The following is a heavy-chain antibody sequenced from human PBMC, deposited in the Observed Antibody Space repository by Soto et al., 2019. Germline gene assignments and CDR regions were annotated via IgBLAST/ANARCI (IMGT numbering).Heavy chain of an antibody. CDR1: GFTVSSYA. V-gene: IGHV3-23*01. D-gene: IGHD1-26*01. CDR3: AKEGSGCDHPIDY. CDR2: ISGSGGST. J-gene: IGHJ4*02. Sequence: VGSLRLSCAACGFTVSSYAMSWVRQAPGKGLEWVSGISGSGGSTYSVESVKGRFTISRDNSKNTLYLQMNSLRADATAVYYWAKEGSGCDHPIDYWGQGTLVTVSS.